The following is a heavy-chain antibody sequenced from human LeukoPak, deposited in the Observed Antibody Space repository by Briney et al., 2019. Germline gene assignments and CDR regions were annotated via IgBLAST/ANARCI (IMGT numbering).Heavy chain of an antibody. CDR1: GGTFSSYT. J-gene: IGHJ4*02. D-gene: IGHD2-21*02. V-gene: IGHV1-69*02. CDR3: AKTHSPYCGGDCPFDY. Sequence: GASVKVSCKASGGTFSSYTISWVRQAPGQGLEWMGRIIPILGIANYAQKFQGRVTITADKSTSTAYMELSSLRSEDTAVYYCAKTHSPYCGGDCPFDYWGQGTLVTASS. CDR2: IIPILGIA.